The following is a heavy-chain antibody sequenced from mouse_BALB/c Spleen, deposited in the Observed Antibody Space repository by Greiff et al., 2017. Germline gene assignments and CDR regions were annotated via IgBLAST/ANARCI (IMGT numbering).Heavy chain of an antibody. CDR3: ALYYYGSSYYAMDY. D-gene: IGHD1-1*01. V-gene: IGHV1-63*02. CDR1: GYTFTNYW. CDR2: IYPGGGYT. J-gene: IGHJ4*01. Sequence: VQLQQSGAELVRPGTSVKISCKASGYTFTNYWLGWVKQRPGHGLEWIGDIYPGGGYTNYNEKFKGKATLTADTSSSTAYMQLSSLTSEDSAVYFCALYYYGSSYYAMDYWGQGTSVTVSS.